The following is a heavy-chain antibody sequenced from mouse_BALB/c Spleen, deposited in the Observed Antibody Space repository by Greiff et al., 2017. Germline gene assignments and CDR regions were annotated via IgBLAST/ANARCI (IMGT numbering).Heavy chain of an antibody. J-gene: IGHJ3*01. Sequence: EVKLVESGGGLVKPGGSLKLSCAASGFTFSSFGMHWVRQAPEKGLEWVAYISSGSSTIYYADTVKGRFTISRDNPKNTLFLQMTSLRSEDTAMYYCARQGGNHPFAYWGQGTLVTVSA. CDR2: ISSGSSTI. D-gene: IGHD2-1*01. CDR3: ARQGGNHPFAY. V-gene: IGHV5-17*02. CDR1: GFTFSSFG.